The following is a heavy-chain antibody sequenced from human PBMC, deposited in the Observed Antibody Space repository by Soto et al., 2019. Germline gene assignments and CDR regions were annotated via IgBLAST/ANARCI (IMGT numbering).Heavy chain of an antibody. V-gene: IGHV4-34*01. J-gene: IGHJ4*02. Sequence: QVQLQQWGAGLLKPSETLSLTCAVYGGSFSGYYWTWIRQPPGKGLEWIGEINHSGSTNYNPSRKSRVTISVDTSKNQFSLKVSSVTAADTAVYYCARGDHSSSWYGYYFDYWGQGTLVPVSS. CDR1: GGSFSGYY. CDR2: INHSGST. D-gene: IGHD6-13*01. CDR3: ARGDHSSSWYGYYFDY.